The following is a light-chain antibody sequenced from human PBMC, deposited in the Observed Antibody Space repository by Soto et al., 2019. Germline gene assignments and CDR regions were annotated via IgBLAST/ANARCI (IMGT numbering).Light chain of an antibody. CDR3: AFWDNSLNGVA. Sequence: QSVLTQTPSASGTPGQSVTIYCSGSNSNMGRNYVYWYQQVPGTAPKLLMYRNDVRPSGVPDRFTGPKSGTSASLAISGLRSEDEADNYSAFWDNSLNGVAFGAGTKLTVL. J-gene: IGLJ2*01. CDR1: NSNMGRNY. CDR2: RND. V-gene: IGLV1-47*01.